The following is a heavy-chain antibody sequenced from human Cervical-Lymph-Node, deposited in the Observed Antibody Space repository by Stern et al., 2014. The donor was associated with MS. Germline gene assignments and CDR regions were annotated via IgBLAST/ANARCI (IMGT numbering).Heavy chain of an antibody. CDR1: GFTFSSYS. CDR3: ARDAPKITMMDY. Sequence: EINLVESGAGLVKPGGSLRLSCAASGFTFSSYSMHWVRQAPAPGLELDSSISSSSSYIYYADSVKGRFTISRDNAKNSLYLQMNSLRAEDTAVYYCARDAPKITMMDYWGQGTLVTVSS. J-gene: IGHJ4*02. D-gene: IGHD3-22*01. V-gene: IGHV3-21*01. CDR2: ISSSSSYI.